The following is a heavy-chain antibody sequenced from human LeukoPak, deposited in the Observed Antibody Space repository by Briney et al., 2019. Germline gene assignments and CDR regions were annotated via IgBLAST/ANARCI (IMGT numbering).Heavy chain of an antibody. CDR1: GFNFDDYN. V-gene: IGHV3-49*03. D-gene: IGHD3-10*01. CDR2: IRSTPYGGTT. J-gene: IGHJ6*03. Sequence: GGSLRLSCTASGFNFDDYNMSWFRQAPGKGLEWVGLIRSTPYGGTTVYAASVKGRFTISRDDSKTTAYLQLNSLKTEDTAVYYCTRDLTYYYGSGSYYYYYYYMDVWGKGTTVTISS. CDR3: TRDLTYYYGSGSYYYYYYYMDV.